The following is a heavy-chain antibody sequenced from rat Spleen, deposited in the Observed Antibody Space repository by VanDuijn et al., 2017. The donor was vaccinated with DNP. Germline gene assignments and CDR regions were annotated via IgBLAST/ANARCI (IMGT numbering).Heavy chain of an antibody. Sequence: QVQLKESGPVLVQASETLSLTCTVSGFSLTNYGVIWVRQSPGKGLEWVGIIWGDGNTDYNSALKSRLSINRDTSKSQVFLKMNSLQTEDMATYYCVRGDWAHWGQGVMVTVSS. CDR1: GFSLTNYG. J-gene: IGHJ2*01. CDR3: VRGDWAH. D-gene: IGHD4-6*01. V-gene: IGHV2S75*01. CDR2: IWGDGNT.